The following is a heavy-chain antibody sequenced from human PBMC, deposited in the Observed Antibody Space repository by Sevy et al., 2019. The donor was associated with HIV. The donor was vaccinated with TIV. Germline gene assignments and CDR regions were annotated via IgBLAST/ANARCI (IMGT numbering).Heavy chain of an antibody. CDR3: ARGEGDLTI. CDR1: GGSFSGYY. V-gene: IGHV4-34*01. J-gene: IGHJ4*02. CDR2: INHSGST. D-gene: IGHD3-3*01. Sequence: SETLSLTCAVYGGSFSGYYWSWIRQPPGKGLEWIGEINHSGSTNYNPSPKSRATISVDTSKNQFYLKLSSVTAADTAVYYCARGEGDLTIWGQGTLVTVSS.